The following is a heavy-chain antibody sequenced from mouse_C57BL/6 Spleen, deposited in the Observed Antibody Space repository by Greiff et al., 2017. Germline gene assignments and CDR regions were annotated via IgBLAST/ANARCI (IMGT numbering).Heavy chain of an antibody. V-gene: IGHV14-2*01. CDR1: GFNIKDYY. D-gene: IGHD2-3*01. J-gene: IGHJ1*03. CDR2: IDPEDGET. Sequence: EVKLLESGAELVKPGASVKLSCTASGFNIKDYYMHWVKQRTEQGLEWIGRIDPEDGETKYAPKFQGKATITTDTSSNTAYLQLSRLTSEDTAVYYCARYDGYYVGYFDVWGTGTTVTVSS. CDR3: ARYDGYYVGYFDV.